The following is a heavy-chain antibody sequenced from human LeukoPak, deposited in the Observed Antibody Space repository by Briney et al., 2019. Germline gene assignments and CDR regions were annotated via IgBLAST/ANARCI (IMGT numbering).Heavy chain of an antibody. CDR2: IYYSGST. D-gene: IGHD2-15*01. Sequence: PSETLSLTCTVSGGSISSYYWSWIRQPPGKGLEWIGYIYYSGSTNYNPSLKSQVTISVDTSKNQFSLKLCSVTAADTAVYYCARRLYCSGGSCPIPYYYYYMDVWGKGTTVTVSS. CDR1: GGSISSYY. V-gene: IGHV4-59*01. CDR3: ARRLYCSGGSCPIPYYYYYMDV. J-gene: IGHJ6*03.